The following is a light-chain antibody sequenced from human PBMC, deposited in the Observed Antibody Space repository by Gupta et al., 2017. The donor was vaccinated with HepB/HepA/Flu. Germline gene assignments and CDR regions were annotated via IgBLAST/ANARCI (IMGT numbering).Light chain of an antibody. CDR1: QSISSNY. V-gene: IGKV3-11*01. CDR3: QHRSNWPVWT. Sequence: EIVLTQSPATLSLSPGERATLSCRASQSISSNYLAWYQQKPGQTPRLLMYDASNRVTGVPARFRGGGSGKDLTLTISRREKEDFAGYYCQHRSNWPVWTFGQGTXVEIK. J-gene: IGKJ1*01. CDR2: DAS.